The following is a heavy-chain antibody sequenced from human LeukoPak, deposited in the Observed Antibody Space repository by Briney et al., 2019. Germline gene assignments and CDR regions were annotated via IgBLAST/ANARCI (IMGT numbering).Heavy chain of an antibody. CDR2: ISAYNGNT. Sequence: ASVKVSCKASGGTFSSYAISWVRQAPGQGLEWMGWISAYNGNTNYAQKLQGRVTMTTDTSSSTAYMELRSLRSDDTAVYYCARGYYDSSGDTFDYWGQGTLVTVSS. J-gene: IGHJ4*02. D-gene: IGHD3-22*01. CDR1: GGTFSSYA. CDR3: ARGYYDSSGDTFDY. V-gene: IGHV1-18*01.